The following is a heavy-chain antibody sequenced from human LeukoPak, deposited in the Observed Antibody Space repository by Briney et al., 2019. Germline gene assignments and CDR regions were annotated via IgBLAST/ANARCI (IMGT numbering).Heavy chain of an antibody. CDR3: ARGGQGAVDY. D-gene: IGHD3-16*01. J-gene: IGHJ4*02. Sequence: GGSLRLSCAAPGFTFSSNWMHRVRQAPGKGLVWVSFINNDGRVTSYADSVKGRFTISRDNAKNTLYLQMHSLRAEDTAMYYCARGGQGAVDYWGPGTLVTVSS. CDR1: GFTFSSNW. CDR2: INNDGRVT. V-gene: IGHV3-74*01.